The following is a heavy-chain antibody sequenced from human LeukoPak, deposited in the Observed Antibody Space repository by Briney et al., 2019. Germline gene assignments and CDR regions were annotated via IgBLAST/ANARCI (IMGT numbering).Heavy chain of an antibody. V-gene: IGHV3-21*01. CDR2: ISSSSSYI. CDR3: IAVAGQGTWFDP. J-gene: IGHJ5*02. D-gene: IGHD6-19*01. CDR1: GFTFSSHS. Sequence: PGGSLRPSYAASGFTFSSHSMNSVRQAPGKGLEWVSSISSSSSYIYYADSVKGRFTISRDNAKNSLYLQMNSLRAEDTAVYYCIAVAGQGTWFDPWGQGTLVTVSS.